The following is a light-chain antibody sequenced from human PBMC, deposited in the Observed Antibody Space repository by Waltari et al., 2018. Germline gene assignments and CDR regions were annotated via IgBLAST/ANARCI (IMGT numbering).Light chain of an antibody. CDR3: QQYDIQPPYT. CDR2: DAS. Sequence: DIQMTQSPSSLSASVGDRVTITCQASRDINNFLNWYQQKPGKAPKLLIYDASNLETGVPSRFSGSGSGTKFTFTISSLQPEDIGTYYCQQYDIQPPYTCGQGSKLQIK. V-gene: IGKV1-33*01. J-gene: IGKJ2*01. CDR1: RDINNF.